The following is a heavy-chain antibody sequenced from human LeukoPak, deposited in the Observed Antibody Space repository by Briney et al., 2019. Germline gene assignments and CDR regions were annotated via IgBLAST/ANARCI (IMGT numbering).Heavy chain of an antibody. Sequence: GGSLRLSCEASGFIFSSYWMSWVRQAPGKGLEWVANIKQDGSEKYYVDSVKGRITISRDNAKNSLYLQMNSLRAEDTAVYYCARGPKVVLDYWGQGTLVTVSS. CDR3: ARGPKVVLDY. D-gene: IGHD4-23*01. J-gene: IGHJ4*02. V-gene: IGHV3-7*01. CDR1: GFIFSSYW. CDR2: IKQDGSEK.